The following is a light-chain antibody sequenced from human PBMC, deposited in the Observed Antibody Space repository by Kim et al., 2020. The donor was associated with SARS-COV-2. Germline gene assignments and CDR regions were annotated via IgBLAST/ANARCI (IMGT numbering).Light chain of an antibody. CDR1: QSVGSY. CDR2: DAS. Sequence: SQGERATLSCRASQSVGSYVAWYQHKPGKPTRLLIYDASNRATAIPARFSGSGSGTDFTLTISSLEPEDSAVYYCQHRRNWPLLSFGGGTKVDIK. V-gene: IGKV3-11*01. J-gene: IGKJ4*01. CDR3: QHRRNWPLLS.